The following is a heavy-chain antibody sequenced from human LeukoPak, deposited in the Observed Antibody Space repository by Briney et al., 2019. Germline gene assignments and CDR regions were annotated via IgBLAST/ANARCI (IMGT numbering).Heavy chain of an antibody. J-gene: IGHJ5*02. V-gene: IGHV1-2*02. CDR3: ARVRLGELSP. D-gene: IGHD3-16*02. Sequence: ASVKVSCKVSGYTLTELSMHWVRQAPGKGLEWMGWINPNSGGTNYAQKFQGRVTMTRNTSISTAYMELSSLRSEDTAVYYCARVRLGELSPWGQGTLVTVSS. CDR1: GYTLTELS. CDR2: INPNSGGT.